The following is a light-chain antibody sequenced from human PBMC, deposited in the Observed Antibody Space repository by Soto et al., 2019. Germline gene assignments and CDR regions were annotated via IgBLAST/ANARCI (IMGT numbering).Light chain of an antibody. CDR3: QQSCNSAWT. Sequence: EIVLTQSPGTLSLSPGERATLSCRASQSVSRNYLAWYQQKPGQAPRLLMYGASYRATGIPDRFSGSGSGTDFTLTISRLEPEYFAVYYCQQSCNSAWTFGQGTKVEIK. J-gene: IGKJ1*01. V-gene: IGKV3-20*01. CDR1: QSVSRNY. CDR2: GAS.